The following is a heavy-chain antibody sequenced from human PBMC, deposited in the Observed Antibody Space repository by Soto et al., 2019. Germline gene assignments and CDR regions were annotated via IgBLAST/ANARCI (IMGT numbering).Heavy chain of an antibody. CDR2: ISYDGSNK. J-gene: IGHJ4*02. Sequence: QPGWSLRLSCAASGFTFSSYAMHLVRQAPGKGLEWVAVISYDGSNKYYADSVKGRFTISRDNSKNTLYLQMNSLRAEDTAVYYCAREDELRPFDYWGEGTLVTVSS. V-gene: IGHV3-30-3*01. D-gene: IGHD1-26*01. CDR1: GFTFSSYA. CDR3: AREDELRPFDY.